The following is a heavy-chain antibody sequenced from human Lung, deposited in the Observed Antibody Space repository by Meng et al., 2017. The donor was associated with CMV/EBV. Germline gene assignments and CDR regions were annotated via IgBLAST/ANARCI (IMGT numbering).Heavy chain of an antibody. J-gene: IGHJ4*02. V-gene: IGHV3-48*04. Sequence: GGSLRLXCAASGFTFSSYSMNWVRQAPGKGLEWVSYISSSSSTIYYADSVKGRFTISRDNAKNSLYLQMNSLRAEDTAVYYCARGEARYCSGGSGKSVDYXGQGXLVTVSS. CDR3: ARGEARYCSGGSGKSVDY. CDR1: GFTFSSYS. CDR2: ISSSSSTI. D-gene: IGHD2-15*01.